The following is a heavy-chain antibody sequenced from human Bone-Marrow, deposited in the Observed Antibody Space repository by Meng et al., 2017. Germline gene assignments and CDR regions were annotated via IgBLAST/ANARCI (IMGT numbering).Heavy chain of an antibody. D-gene: IGHD1-26*01. Sequence: SETLSLTCAVYGGSFSGYYWSWIRQPPGKGLEWIGEINHSGSTNYNPSLKSRVTISVDTSKNQFSLKLSSVTAADTAVYYCARLPGEGATMAEFDYWGQGNRVNGAS. V-gene: IGHV4-34*01. J-gene: IGHJ4*02. CDR1: GGSFSGYY. CDR3: ARLPGEGATMAEFDY. CDR2: INHSGST.